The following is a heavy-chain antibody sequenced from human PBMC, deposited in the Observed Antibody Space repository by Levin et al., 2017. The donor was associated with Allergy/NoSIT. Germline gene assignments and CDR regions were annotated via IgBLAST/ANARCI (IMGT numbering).Heavy chain of an antibody. D-gene: IGHD2-21*01. V-gene: IGHV1-18*01. CDR1: GYTFTIYG. CDR2: ISAYNGDT. J-gene: IGHJ6*01. Sequence: GGSLRLSCKASGYTFTIYGISWVRQAPGQGLEWMGWISAYNGDTKYTQKFQGRVTMTTDTSTTTAYMELRSLTSDDTAVYYCARGHYGGPARDFYDMDVWGQGTTVTVSS. CDR3: ARGHYGGPARDFYDMDV.